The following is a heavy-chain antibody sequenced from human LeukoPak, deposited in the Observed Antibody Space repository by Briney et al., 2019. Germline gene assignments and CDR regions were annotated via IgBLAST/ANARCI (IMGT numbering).Heavy chain of an antibody. CDR1: GGSISSTSYY. CDR3: ANIAAAYYFDY. CDR2: ISDSGST. V-gene: IGHV4-39*01. J-gene: IGHJ4*02. D-gene: IGHD6-13*01. Sequence: SETLSLTCTVSGGSISSTSYYWGWIRQAPGKGLEWIGSISDSGSTYYNPSLKSRVTISVDTSKNQFSLSLSSVTATDTAVYYCANIAAAYYFDYWGQGTLVTVSS.